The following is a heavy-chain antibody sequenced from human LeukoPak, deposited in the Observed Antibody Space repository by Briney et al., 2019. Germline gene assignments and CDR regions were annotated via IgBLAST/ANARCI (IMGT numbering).Heavy chain of an antibody. J-gene: IGHJ4*02. CDR3: ATVRRDILTGYYLDS. CDR1: GFTFSSYE. D-gene: IGHD3-9*01. CDR2: ISSSGSTI. Sequence: GGSLRLSCAASGFTFSSYEMNWVRQAPGKGLEWVSYISSSGSTIYYADSVKGRFTISRDNAKNSLYLQMNSLRAEDTAVYYCATVRRDILTGYYLDSWGQGTLVTVSS. V-gene: IGHV3-48*03.